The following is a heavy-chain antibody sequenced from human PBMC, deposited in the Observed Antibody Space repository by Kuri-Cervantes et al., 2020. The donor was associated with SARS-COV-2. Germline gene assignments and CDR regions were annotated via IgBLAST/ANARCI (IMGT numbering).Heavy chain of an antibody. Sequence: SCKASGYTFTSYAMHWVRQAPGKGLEWVAVISYDGSNKYYADSVKGRFTISRDDSKNTLYLQMNSLRAEDTAVYYCARDLRQQLAYGMDVWGQGTTVTVSS. D-gene: IGHD6-13*01. J-gene: IGHJ6*02. CDR3: ARDLRQQLAYGMDV. V-gene: IGHV3-30-3*01. CDR2: ISYDGSNK. CDR1: GYTFTSYA.